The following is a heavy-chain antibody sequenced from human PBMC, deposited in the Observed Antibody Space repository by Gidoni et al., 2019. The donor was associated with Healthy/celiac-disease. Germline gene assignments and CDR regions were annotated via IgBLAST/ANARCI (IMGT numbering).Heavy chain of an antibody. Sequence: QVQLQQWGAGLLKPSETLSLPCAVYGGSFSGYYWSWIRQPPGKGLEWIGEINHSGSTNYNPSLKSRVTISVDTSKNQFSLKLSSVTAADTAVYYCAGSIVVVVAAVDAFDIWGQGTMVTVSS. J-gene: IGHJ3*02. CDR2: INHSGST. V-gene: IGHV4-34*01. CDR3: AGSIVVVVAAVDAFDI. D-gene: IGHD2-15*01. CDR1: GGSFSGYY.